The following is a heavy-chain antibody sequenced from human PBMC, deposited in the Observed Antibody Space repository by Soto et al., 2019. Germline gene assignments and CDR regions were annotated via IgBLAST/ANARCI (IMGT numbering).Heavy chain of an antibody. D-gene: IGHD6-6*01. V-gene: IGHV4-39*01. J-gene: IGHJ4*02. CDR3: ASSSPFHY. CDR2: IYYSGNT. Sequence: PSETLSLTCSVSIASLSSSTYYCSWIRQPPGRGTEWIGSIYYSGNTYYKPFLKSRVSISIDTSRNQFSLKLSSFTAADTGVYYCASSSPFHYWGPGILVTSPQ. CDR1: IASLSSSTYY.